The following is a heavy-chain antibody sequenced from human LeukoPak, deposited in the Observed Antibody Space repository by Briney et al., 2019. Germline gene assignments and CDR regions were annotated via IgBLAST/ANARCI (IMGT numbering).Heavy chain of an antibody. CDR1: GASISDYY. J-gene: IGHJ6*02. CDR3: ARHFVVVPAASSPFWLEYGMDV. Sequence: SETLSLTCTVSGASISDYYWGWIRQPPGKGLEWIGHIYSVGSPTCSPSLMSRVSISVDTSKNQFSLKLSSVTAADTAVYYCARHFVVVPAASSPFWLEYGMDVWGQGTTVTVSS. V-gene: IGHV4-59*08. D-gene: IGHD2-2*01. CDR2: IYSVGSP.